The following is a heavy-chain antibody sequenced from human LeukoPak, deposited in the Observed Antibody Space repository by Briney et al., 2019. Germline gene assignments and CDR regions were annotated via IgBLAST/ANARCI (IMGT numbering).Heavy chain of an antibody. CDR3: ARDLSGYSYGYMVY. CDR1: GYTFTSDG. CDR2: ISAYNGNT. J-gene: IGHJ4*02. D-gene: IGHD5-18*01. V-gene: IGHV1-18*01. Sequence: ASVKVSCKASGYTFTSDGISWVRQAPGQGLEWMGWISAYNGNTNYAQKLQGRVTMTTDTSTSTAYMELRSLRSDDTAVYYCARDLSGYSYGYMVYWGQGTLVTVSS.